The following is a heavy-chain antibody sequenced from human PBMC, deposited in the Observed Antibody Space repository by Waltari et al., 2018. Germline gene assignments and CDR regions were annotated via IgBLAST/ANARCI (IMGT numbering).Heavy chain of an antibody. V-gene: IGHV3-23*01. CDR2: VTSTYT. J-gene: IGHJ4*02. CDR3: ARDPGGSFDY. Sequence: EVLLFVFGGGFVQAGGSLRLSCVASGCTFSSHAMSWVRQAPGEGLVWVATVTSTYTKYVNSVEGRFTISRDNSKNTLSLQMNSLRAEDTAVYYCARDPGGSFDYWGQGTLVTVSS. CDR1: GCTFSSHA. D-gene: IGHD3-16*01.